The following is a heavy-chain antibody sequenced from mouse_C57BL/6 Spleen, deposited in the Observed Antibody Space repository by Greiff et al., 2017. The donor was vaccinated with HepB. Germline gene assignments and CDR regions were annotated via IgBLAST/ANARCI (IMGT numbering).Heavy chain of an antibody. J-gene: IGHJ3*01. CDR1: GFTFSSYA. Sequence: EVQGVESGGGLVKPGGSLKLSCAASGFTFSSYAMSWVRQTPEKRLEWVATISDGGSYTYYPDNVKGRFTISRDNAKNNLYLQMSHLKSEDTAMYYGERDRDYLAWFAYWGQGTLVTVSA. CDR3: ERDRDYLAWFAY. CDR2: ISDGGSYT. V-gene: IGHV5-4*01. D-gene: IGHD2-4*01.